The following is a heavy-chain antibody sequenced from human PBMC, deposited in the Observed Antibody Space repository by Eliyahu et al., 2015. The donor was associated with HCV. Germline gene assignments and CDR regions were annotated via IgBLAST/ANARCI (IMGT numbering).Heavy chain of an antibody. D-gene: IGHD6-19*01. J-gene: IGHJ5*02. Sequence: QVQLQESGPGLVKPSETLSLXCTVXGGSIXTYYXXWIRQPPGKGLQWIGYIXYIGSTNYNPSLKSRVTISIDTSKNQFSLNLTSVTAADTAMYYCASGGGGIAVTGTGGWFDPWGQGTLVTVSS. CDR3: ASGGGGIAVTGTGGWFDP. CDR1: GGSIXTYY. V-gene: IGHV4-59*01. CDR2: IXYIGST.